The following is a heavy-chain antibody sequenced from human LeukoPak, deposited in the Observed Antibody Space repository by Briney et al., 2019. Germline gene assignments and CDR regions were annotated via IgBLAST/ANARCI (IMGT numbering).Heavy chain of an antibody. CDR2: IYYSGST. V-gene: IGHV4-59*08. Sequence: NPSETLSLTCTVSGGSIISYYYSWIRQPPGKGLEWIGHIYYSGSTNYNPSLKSRVTISVDTSKNQFSLKLSSVTAADTAVFYCARHAGNSVWFGSNDYWGQGTLVTVSS. CDR1: GGSIISYY. J-gene: IGHJ4*02. CDR3: ARHAGNSVWFGSNDY. D-gene: IGHD3-10*01.